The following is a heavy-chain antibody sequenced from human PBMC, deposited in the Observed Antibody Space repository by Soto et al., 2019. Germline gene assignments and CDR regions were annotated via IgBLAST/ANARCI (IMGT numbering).Heavy chain of an antibody. CDR2: IYRTGST. CDR3: ARATGTLRSRNCDY. Sequence: LSLTCSVSGGSISTVGHYWTWIRQPPGKGLEWIGSIYRTGSTYYSKSLRSRLTMSVDTSKSQFSLRLSSVTAADTAVYYCARATGTLRSRNCDYWGQGSLVTVSS. CDR1: GGSISTVGHY. J-gene: IGHJ4*02. V-gene: IGHV4-31*03. D-gene: IGHD1-1*01.